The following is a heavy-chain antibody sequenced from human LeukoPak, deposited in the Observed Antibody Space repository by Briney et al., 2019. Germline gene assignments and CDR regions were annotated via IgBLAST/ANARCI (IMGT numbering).Heavy chain of an antibody. D-gene: IGHD6-19*01. V-gene: IGHV3-23*01. Sequence: GGSLRLSCAASGFTFSSYAMSWVRQAPGKGLEWVSDISGDGRSTYYADSVKGRFTISRDNSKNTLYLQMESLRAEDTAVYYCAKDPKAMAGNNYYGMDAWGQGTTVTVSS. CDR3: AKDPKAMAGNNYYGMDA. J-gene: IGHJ6*02. CDR2: ISGDGRST. CDR1: GFTFSSYA.